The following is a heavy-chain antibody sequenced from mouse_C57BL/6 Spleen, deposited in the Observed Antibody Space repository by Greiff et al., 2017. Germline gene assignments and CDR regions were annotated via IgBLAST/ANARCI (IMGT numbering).Heavy chain of an antibody. V-gene: IGHV1-62-2*01. CDR2: FYPGSGSI. CDR3: ARHEERKGYYGNYGLAY. D-gene: IGHD2-1*01. J-gene: IGHJ3*01. CDR1: GYTFTEYT. Sequence: VQLQQSGAELVKPGASVKLSCKASGYTFTEYTIHWVKQRSGQGLEWLGWFYPGSGSIMYYEKFKDRATWTADKSSSTVYRELSRLTAEDSAVYFCARHEERKGYYGNYGLAYWGQGTLVTVSA.